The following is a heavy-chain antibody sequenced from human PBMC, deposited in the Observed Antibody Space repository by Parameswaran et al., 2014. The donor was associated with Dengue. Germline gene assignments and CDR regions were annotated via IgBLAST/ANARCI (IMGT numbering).Heavy chain of an antibody. D-gene: IGHD3-3*01. J-gene: IGHJ4*02. CDR3: ARGDLGVVPYFFDY. CDR2: ISGSSAYI. Sequence: VRQAPGKGLEWVSSISGSSAYIYYADSVKGRFTISRDNAKNSLSLQMNSLRAEDTAVYYCARGDLGVVPYFFDYWGQGTLVTVSS. V-gene: IGHV3-21*06.